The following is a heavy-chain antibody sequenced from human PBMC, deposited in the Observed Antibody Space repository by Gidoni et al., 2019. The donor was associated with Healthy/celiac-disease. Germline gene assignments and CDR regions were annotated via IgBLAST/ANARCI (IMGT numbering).Heavy chain of an antibody. Sequence: QVQLVQSGAEVKKPGASVKVACKASGDTCTGYYMHWVRQAPGQGLEWMGWINPNSGGTNYAKKFQGRVTMTRDTSISTAYMELSRLRSDDTAVYYCARVQVGATSRSDYWGQGTLVTVSS. CDR2: INPNSGGT. CDR3: ARVQVGATSRSDY. J-gene: IGHJ4*02. V-gene: IGHV1-2*02. CDR1: GDTCTGYY. D-gene: IGHD1-26*01.